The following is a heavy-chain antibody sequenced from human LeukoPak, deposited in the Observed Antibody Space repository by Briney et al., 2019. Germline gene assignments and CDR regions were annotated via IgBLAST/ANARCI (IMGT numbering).Heavy chain of an antibody. CDR2: INPRSGGT. V-gene: IGHV1-2*02. D-gene: IGHD1-1*01. CDR1: GYTFTGLGLY. Sequence: EASVKVSCKTSGYTFTGLGLYILWVRQAPGQGLEWMGWINPRSGGTNYAQKFQGRVTMTRDTSISTAYMELSRLTSDDTAVYYCATDPTTAGTTRFDYWGQGTLVTVSS. J-gene: IGHJ4*02. CDR3: ATDPTTAGTTRFDY.